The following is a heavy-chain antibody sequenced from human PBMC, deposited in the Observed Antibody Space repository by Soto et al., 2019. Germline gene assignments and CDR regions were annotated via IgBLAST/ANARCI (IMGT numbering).Heavy chain of an antibody. CDR3: ARDRGYDAHDYYYNAMDV. CDR1: GFTFRTYT. CDR2: IRGFSPYT. J-gene: IGHJ6*02. Sequence: GGSLRLSCISSGFTFRTYTMNWVRQAPGKWLEWVSGIRGFSPYTFYAESVKGRFTISRDNAKNSLYLQMNSLRAEDTAVYYCARDRGYDAHDYYYNAMDVWGQGTTVTV. D-gene: IGHD2-15*01. V-gene: IGHV3-21*01.